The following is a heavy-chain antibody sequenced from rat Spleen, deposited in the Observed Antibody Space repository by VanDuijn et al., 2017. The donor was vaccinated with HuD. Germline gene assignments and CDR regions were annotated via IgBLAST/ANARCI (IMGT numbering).Heavy chain of an antibody. CDR1: GFSFSYYG. V-gene: IGHV5-29*01. CDR3: ARQGTSVARYYWYFDF. Sequence: EVQLVESGGGLVQPGRSMKLSCAASGFSFSYYGMAWVRQAPTKGLEWVATINFDGSNIHYRESVKGRFTISRDNAKNTLYLQMDSLRSEDTATYYCARQGTSVARYYWYFDFWGPGTMVTVSS. J-gene: IGHJ1*01. CDR2: INFDGSNI. D-gene: IGHD1-8*01.